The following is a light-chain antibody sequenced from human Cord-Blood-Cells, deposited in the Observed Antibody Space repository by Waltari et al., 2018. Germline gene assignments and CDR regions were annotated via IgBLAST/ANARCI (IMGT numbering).Light chain of an antibody. J-gene: IGLJ2*01. V-gene: IGLV2-14*01. Sequence: QSALLQPASVSGSPGQSITLSCTGPSSYVGGLTYLPWYQQYPGKAPKLMIYDVSNRPSGVSNRFSGSKSGNTASLTISGLQAEDEADYYCSSYTSSSTVVFGGGTKLTVL. CDR3: SSYTSSSTVV. CDR2: DVS. CDR1: SSYVGGLTY.